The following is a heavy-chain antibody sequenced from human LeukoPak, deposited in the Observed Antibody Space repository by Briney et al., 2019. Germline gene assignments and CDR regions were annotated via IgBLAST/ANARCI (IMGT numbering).Heavy chain of an antibody. CDR2: VSDSGRS. D-gene: IGHD3-3*01. V-gene: IGHV4-39*02. J-gene: IGHJ3*02. CDR3: ARDWRSSSGAFDI. Sequence: PSETLSLTCTVSGGSISSSRFYWNWIRQPPGKGLEWIGSVSDSGRSYSNPSLKSRVTVSADTSKNQFSLKLSSVTAADTAVYYCARDWRSSSGAFDIWGQGTMVTVSS. CDR1: GGSISSSRFY.